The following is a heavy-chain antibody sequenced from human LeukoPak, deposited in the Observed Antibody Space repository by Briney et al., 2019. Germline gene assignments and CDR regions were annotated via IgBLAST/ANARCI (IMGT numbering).Heavy chain of an antibody. D-gene: IGHD6-19*01. CDR2: INQSGST. Sequence: SETLSLTCAVYGGSFSDYYWSWIRQSPGRGLEWIGEINQSGSTDYNPSLKSRVIISIDTSKTQFSLKLSSVTAADTAVYYCARDQWLAYYYHGMDVWGQGTTVTVSS. CDR3: ARDQWLAYYYHGMDV. J-gene: IGHJ6*02. V-gene: IGHV4-34*01. CDR1: GGSFSDYY.